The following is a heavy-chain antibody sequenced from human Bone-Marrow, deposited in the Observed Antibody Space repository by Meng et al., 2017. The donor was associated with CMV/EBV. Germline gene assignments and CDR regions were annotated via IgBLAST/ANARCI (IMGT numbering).Heavy chain of an antibody. D-gene: IGHD1-26*01. Sequence: GESLKISCAASGFTFSSYAMSWVRQAPGKGLEWVSAISGSGGSTYYADSVKGRFTISRDNSKNTLYLQMNSLRAEDTAVYYCAKDHIVGATRYYYGMDVWGQGNTVTVSS. CDR1: GFTFSSYA. CDR3: AKDHIVGATRYYYGMDV. CDR2: ISGSGGST. J-gene: IGHJ6*02. V-gene: IGHV3-23*01.